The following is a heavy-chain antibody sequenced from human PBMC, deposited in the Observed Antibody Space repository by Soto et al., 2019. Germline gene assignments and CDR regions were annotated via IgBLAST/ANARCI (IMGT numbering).Heavy chain of an antibody. Sequence: SETLSLTCTVSGGSVSSGSYYWSWIRQPPGKGLEWIGYIYYSGSTNYNPSLKSRVTISVDTSKNQFSLKLSSVTAADTAVYYCAREWWELLPYYYYYGMDVWGQGTTVTVSS. CDR3: AREWWELLPYYYYYGMDV. CDR1: GGSVSSGSYY. CDR2: IYYSGST. D-gene: IGHD1-26*01. J-gene: IGHJ6*02. V-gene: IGHV4-61*01.